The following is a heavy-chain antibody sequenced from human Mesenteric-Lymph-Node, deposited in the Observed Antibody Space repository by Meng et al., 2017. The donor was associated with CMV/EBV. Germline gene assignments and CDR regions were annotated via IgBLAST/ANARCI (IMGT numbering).Heavy chain of an antibody. J-gene: IGHJ4*02. D-gene: IGHD5-12*01. CDR3: AKDVSGYDFSYFDY. CDR1: GFTFSDYY. V-gene: IGHV3-11*01. CDR2: ISSSGSTI. Sequence: GESLKISCAASGFTFSDYYMSWIRQAPGKGLEWVSYISSSGSTIYYADSVKGRFTVSRDNAKNSLYLQMNSLRAEDTALFYCAKDVSGYDFSYFDYWGQGALVTVSS.